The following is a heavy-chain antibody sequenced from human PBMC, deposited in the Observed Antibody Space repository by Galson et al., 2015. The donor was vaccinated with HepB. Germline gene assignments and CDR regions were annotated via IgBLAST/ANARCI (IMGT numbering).Heavy chain of an antibody. CDR3: TRLGDFSGYSSR. CDR2: IRSKASNYAT. CDR1: GFTFSGSA. V-gene: IGHV3-73*01. J-gene: IGHJ4*02. Sequence: SLRLSCAASGFTFSGSAIHWVRQASGKGPEGVGRIRSKASNYATSYVPSLKGRFTISRDDSKNMAYLHMKSLKTEDTAMYYCTRLGDFSGYSSRWGQGTLVTVSS. D-gene: IGHD6-13*01.